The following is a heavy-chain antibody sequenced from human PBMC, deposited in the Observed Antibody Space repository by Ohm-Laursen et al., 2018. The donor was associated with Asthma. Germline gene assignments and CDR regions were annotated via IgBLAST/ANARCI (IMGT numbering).Heavy chain of an antibody. CDR1: GVTFSSYA. D-gene: IGHD3-3*01. Sequence: SLRLSYSATGVTFSSYAMHWVRQAPGKGLEWVAVGGSYYDGGLKYYADSVNGRFTVSRDDSKNTLYLQMNSLRPDDTAVYYCARDVMEWYLPAFDFWGQGTLVTVSS. J-gene: IGHJ4*02. CDR3: ARDVMEWYLPAFDF. CDR2: GGSYYDGGLK. V-gene: IGHV3-30-3*01.